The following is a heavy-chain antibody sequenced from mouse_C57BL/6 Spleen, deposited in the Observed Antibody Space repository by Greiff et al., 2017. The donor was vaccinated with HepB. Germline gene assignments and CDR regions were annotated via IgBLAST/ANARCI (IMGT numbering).Heavy chain of an antibody. CDR1: GYTFTSYW. CDR3: AKGPDYYGSSPWFDY. Sequence: QVQLQQPGAELVKPGASVKLSCKASGYTFTSYWMHWVKQRPGQGLEWIGRIHPSDSDTNYNQKFKGKATLTVDKSSSTAYMQLSSLTSEDSAVYYCAKGPDYYGSSPWFDYWGQGTLVTVSA. J-gene: IGHJ3*01. V-gene: IGHV1-74*01. CDR2: IHPSDSDT. D-gene: IGHD1-1*01.